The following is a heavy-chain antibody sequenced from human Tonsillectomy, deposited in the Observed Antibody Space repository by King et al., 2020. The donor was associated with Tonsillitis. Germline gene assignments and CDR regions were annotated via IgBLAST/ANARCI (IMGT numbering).Heavy chain of an antibody. V-gene: IGHV1-2*02. CDR3: ARGDTPTDYFDY. J-gene: IGHJ4*02. Sequence: GQLVQSGAEVKRPGASVKVSCKSSGYTFTDYYMHWVRQVPGHGLEWMGWINPISGGTEYAQNFRGRVTLTRDTSISTAFMELSSLRSDDAALYYCARGDTPTDYFDYWGQGTLVTVSS. CDR2: INPISGGT. CDR1: GYTFTDYY. D-gene: IGHD2-21*02.